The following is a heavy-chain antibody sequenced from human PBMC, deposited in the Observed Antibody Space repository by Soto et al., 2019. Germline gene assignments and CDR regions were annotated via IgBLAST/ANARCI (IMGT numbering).Heavy chain of an antibody. Sequence: SETLSLTCTVSGASMSNYYWSWIRQPPGKGLEWIGYIYYSGSTNYSPSLKSRVTISVDTSKNQFSLKLSSVTAADTAVYYCARLVAEGNVWGKGTTVTVSS. J-gene: IGHJ6*04. CDR2: IYYSGST. CDR3: ARLVAEGNV. V-gene: IGHV4-59*08. CDR1: GASMSNYY. D-gene: IGHD2-15*01.